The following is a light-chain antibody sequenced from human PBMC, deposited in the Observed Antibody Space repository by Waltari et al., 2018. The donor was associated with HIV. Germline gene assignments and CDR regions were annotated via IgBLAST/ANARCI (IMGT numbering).Light chain of an antibody. J-gene: IGLJ2*01. CDR2: AGN. CDR1: TSNIGADYD. CDR3: QSHDDCVGSRE. V-gene: IGLV1-40*01. Sequence: QSALTQPPSVSGAPGQTVTISCTGTTSNIGADYDVHWSQQFPGGAPRPLISAGNTRPSGVPHRFPVSNAGNSASLTITGLQADDEAEYYGQSHDDCVGSREFGGG.